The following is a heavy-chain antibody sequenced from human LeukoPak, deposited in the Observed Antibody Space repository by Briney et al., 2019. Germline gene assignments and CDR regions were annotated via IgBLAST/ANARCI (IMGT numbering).Heavy chain of an antibody. D-gene: IGHD2-2*01. V-gene: IGHV4-34*01. J-gene: IGHJ5*02. Sequence: SKTLSLTCAVYGESFSGYYWGWIHQPPGKGLEWIGEINHSGSTNYNPSLKCRVTISVDTSKNQFSLKLCSVTAADTAVYYYAREVTASCSSTSCYLNWFDPWGQGTLVTVSS. CDR2: INHSGST. CDR1: GESFSGYY. CDR3: AREVTASCSSTSCYLNWFDP.